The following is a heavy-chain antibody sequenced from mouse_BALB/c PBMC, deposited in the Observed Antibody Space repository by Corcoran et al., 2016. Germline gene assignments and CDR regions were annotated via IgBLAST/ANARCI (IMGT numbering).Heavy chain of an antibody. CDR2: INPYNDGT. J-gene: IGHJ1*01. V-gene: IGHV1S136*01. CDR3: ARKHYGSSYGYFDV. CDR1: GYTFTSYV. Sequence: EVQLQQSGPELVKPGAAVKMSCKASGYTFTSYVMHWVKQKPGQGLEWIGYINPYNDGTKYNEKFKGKATLTSDKSSSTAYMELSSLTSEDSAVYYCARKHYGSSYGYFDVWGAGTTVTVSS. D-gene: IGHD1-1*01.